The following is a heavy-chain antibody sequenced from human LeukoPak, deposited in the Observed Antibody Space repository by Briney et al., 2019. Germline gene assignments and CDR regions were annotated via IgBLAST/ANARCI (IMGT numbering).Heavy chain of an antibody. CDR3: ARGSYDDTNGYYYDWFDP. Sequence: ASVKVSCKASGYTFRDYYINWARQAPGQGPEWLGWINPKTGGTKYAQKFEGGVTMTRDTSISTAYMELTRLRSDDTAVYYCARGSYDDTNGYYYDWFDPWGQGTLVTVSS. V-gene: IGHV1-2*02. CDR1: GYTFRDYY. D-gene: IGHD3-22*01. J-gene: IGHJ5*02. CDR2: INPKTGGT.